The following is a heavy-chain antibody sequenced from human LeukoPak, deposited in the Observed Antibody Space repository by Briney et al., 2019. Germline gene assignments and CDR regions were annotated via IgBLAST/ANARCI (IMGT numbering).Heavy chain of an antibody. CDR3: ARADLESERNYYYYSGMDV. J-gene: IGHJ6*02. V-gene: IGHV4-59*01. CDR2: IYYSGST. Sequence: PSETLSLTCTVSGGSISSYYWSWIRQPPGKGLEWIGYIYYSGSTNYNPSLQSRVTISVDTSKNQFSLKLSSVTAADTAVYYCARADLESERNYYYYSGMDVGGQGPTVPV. D-gene: IGHD3-3*01. CDR1: GGSISSYY.